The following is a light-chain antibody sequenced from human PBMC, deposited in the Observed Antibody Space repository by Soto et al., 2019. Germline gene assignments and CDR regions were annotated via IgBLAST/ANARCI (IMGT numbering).Light chain of an antibody. CDR1: SGHSSYA. Sequence: LVLTQSPSASASLGASVKLTCTLNSGHSSYAIAWHQQQPEKGPRFLMNLKSDGSHSKGDGIPDRFSGSSSGAERYLTISSLQSEDEADYYCQTWDTGTVVFGGGTKLTVL. CDR2: LKSDGSH. V-gene: IGLV4-69*01. J-gene: IGLJ2*01. CDR3: QTWDTGTVV.